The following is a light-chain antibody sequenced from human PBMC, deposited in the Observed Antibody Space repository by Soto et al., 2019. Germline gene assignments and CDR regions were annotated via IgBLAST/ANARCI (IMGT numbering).Light chain of an antibody. CDR3: LQYGSSSYT. J-gene: IGKJ2*01. CDR1: QSVSTSY. Sequence: EIVLTQSPDTLSLSPGERATLSCRASQSVSTSYLAWYQQRPGQTPRLLIYGTSSSATGIPDRFRGSRSEKDFTVTISGLEPEDFAVYYCLQYGSSSYTFGQGTKLEIK. V-gene: IGKV3-20*01. CDR2: GTS.